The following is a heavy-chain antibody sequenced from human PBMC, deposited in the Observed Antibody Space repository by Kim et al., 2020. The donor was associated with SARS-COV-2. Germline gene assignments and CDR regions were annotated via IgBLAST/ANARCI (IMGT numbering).Heavy chain of an antibody. V-gene: IGHV3-11*01. Sequence: GGSLRLSCAASGFTFSDYYMCWIRQAPGKGLEWVSSISSSAGSIYYADSVKGRFTISRDNATNSLYLQMNSLRAEDTAVYYCARRSAFVLMVYAITYLGYWGQGTPLTVS. CDR1: GFTFSDYY. CDR2: ISSSAGSI. D-gene: IGHD2-8*01. J-gene: IGHJ4*02. CDR3: ARRSAFVLMVYAITYLGY.